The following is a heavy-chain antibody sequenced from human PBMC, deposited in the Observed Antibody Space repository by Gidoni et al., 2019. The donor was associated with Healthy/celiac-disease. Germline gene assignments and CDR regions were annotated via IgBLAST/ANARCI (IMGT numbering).Heavy chain of an antibody. Sequence: QVQLQESGPGLVKPSETLSLTCTVSGGSISSYYWSWIRQPPGKGLEWSGYIYYSGSTNYNPSLKSRVTISVDTSKNQFSLKLSSVTAADTAVYYCARVTSTIRERGLRLFDYWGQGTLVTVSS. CDR2: IYYSGST. CDR3: ARVTSTIRERGLRLFDY. V-gene: IGHV4-59*01. D-gene: IGHD3-3*01. CDR1: GGSISSYY. J-gene: IGHJ4*02.